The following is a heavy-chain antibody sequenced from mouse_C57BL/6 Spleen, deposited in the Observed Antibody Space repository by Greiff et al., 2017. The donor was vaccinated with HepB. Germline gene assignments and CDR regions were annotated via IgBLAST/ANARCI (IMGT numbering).Heavy chain of an antibody. Sequence: EVQLQQSGPGMVKPSQSLSLTCTVTGYSITSGYDWHWIRHFPGNKLEWMGYISYSGSTNYNPSLKSRISITHDTSKNHFFLKLNSVTTEDTATYYCARLGYYYSYFDYWGQGTTLTVSS. D-gene: IGHD1-1*01. CDR1: GYSITSGYD. V-gene: IGHV3-1*01. CDR3: ARLGYYYSYFDY. J-gene: IGHJ2*01. CDR2: ISYSGST.